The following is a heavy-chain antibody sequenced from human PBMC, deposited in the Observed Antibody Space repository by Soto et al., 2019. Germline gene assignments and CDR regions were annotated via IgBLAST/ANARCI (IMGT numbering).Heavy chain of an antibody. CDR3: AREEGLYSSSAGGMDV. CDR2: ISYDGSNK. V-gene: IGHV3-30-3*01. CDR1: GFTFSSYA. D-gene: IGHD6-6*01. J-gene: IGHJ6*02. Sequence: QVQLVESGGGVIQHGRSLRLSCTASGFTFSSYAMHWVRQAPGKGLERVAVISYDGSNKYYADSVKGRSTISRDNSKNTLYLQMNSLRAEDTAVYYCAREEGLYSSSAGGMDVWGQGTTVTVSS.